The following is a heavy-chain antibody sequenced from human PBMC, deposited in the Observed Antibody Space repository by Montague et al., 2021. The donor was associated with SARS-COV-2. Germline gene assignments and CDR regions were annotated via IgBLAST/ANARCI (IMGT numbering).Heavy chain of an antibody. D-gene: IGHD3-10*01. CDR3: ARLVWFGELSSVNWFDP. CDR1: GGSISSSSNY. CDR2: LYYSGST. J-gene: IGHJ5*02. Sequence: SETLSLTCTVSGGSISSSSNYWGWIRQPPGKGLEWIGSLYYSGSTYYNSSLKSRVTISVDTSKNQFSLKLNSVTAADTAVYYCARLVWFGELSSVNWFDPWGQGTLVTVSS. V-gene: IGHV4-39*01.